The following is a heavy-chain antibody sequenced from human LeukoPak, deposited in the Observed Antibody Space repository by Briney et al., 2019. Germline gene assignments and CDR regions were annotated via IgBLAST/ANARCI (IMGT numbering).Heavy chain of an antibody. CDR3: ARLYGIAAADNDY. J-gene: IGHJ4*02. V-gene: IGHV3-21*01. CDR1: GFTFSSYS. D-gene: IGHD6-13*01. CDR2: ISSSSSYI. Sequence: GGSLRLSCAASGFTFSSYSMNWVRQAPGKGLEWVSSISSSSSYIYYADSVKGRFTISRDNAKNSLYLQMNSLRAEDTAVYYCARLYGIAAADNDYWGQGTLVTVSS.